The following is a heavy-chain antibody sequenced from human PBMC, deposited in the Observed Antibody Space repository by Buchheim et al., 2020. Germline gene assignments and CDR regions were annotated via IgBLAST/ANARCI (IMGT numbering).Heavy chain of an antibody. Sequence: QVQLVESGGGVVQPGESLRVSCAASGFSFSSSGMHWVRQAPGKGLEWVAVILYDVSKKYYADSVKGRFTISRDNSKNTLYLQMNSLRAEDTAVYYCATGYCSSTSCYTKYQYMDVWGKGTT. CDR2: ILYDVSKK. CDR1: GFSFSSSG. J-gene: IGHJ6*03. V-gene: IGHV3-30*03. D-gene: IGHD2-2*02. CDR3: ATGYCSSTSCYTKYQYMDV.